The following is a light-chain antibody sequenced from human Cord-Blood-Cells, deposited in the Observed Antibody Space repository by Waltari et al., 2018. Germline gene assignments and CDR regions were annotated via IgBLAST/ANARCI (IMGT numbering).Light chain of an antibody. CDR1: QSVLYSSNNKNY. CDR2: WAS. CDR3: QQRSNWPQT. V-gene: IGKV4-1*01. Sequence: DIVMTQSPDPLAVSLGERATINCKSSQSVLYSSNNKNYLAWYQQKPGQPPKLLIYWASTRESGVPDRFSGSGSGTDFTLTISSLQAEDVAVYYCQQRSNWPQTFGGGTKVEIK. J-gene: IGKJ4*01.